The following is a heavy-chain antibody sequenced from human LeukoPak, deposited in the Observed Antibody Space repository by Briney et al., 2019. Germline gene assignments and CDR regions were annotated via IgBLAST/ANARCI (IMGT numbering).Heavy chain of an antibody. Sequence: SETLSLTCTVSGGSISSYYWSWIRQPPGKGLEWIGYIYYSGSTDYNPSLESRVTISVDTSKNQFSLKLSSVTAADTAVYYCARDIMATITGGVGAFDIWGQGTMVTVSS. CDR1: GGSISSYY. V-gene: IGHV4-59*01. CDR3: ARDIMATITGGVGAFDI. J-gene: IGHJ3*02. D-gene: IGHD5-12*01. CDR2: IYYSGST.